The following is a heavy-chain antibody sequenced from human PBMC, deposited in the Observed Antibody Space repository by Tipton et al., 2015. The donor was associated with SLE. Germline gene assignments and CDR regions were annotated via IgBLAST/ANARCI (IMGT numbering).Heavy chain of an antibody. Sequence: TLSLTCTVSGGSLTRSRYYWGWIRQPPGKGLEWIGNIYYSGSTYYNPSLKSRVTISVDTSKNQFSLKLSSVTAADTAVYYCARVKGVRGWFDPWGLGTLVTVSS. CDR1: GGSLTRSRYY. V-gene: IGHV4-39*07. CDR2: IYYSGST. CDR3: ARVKGVRGWFDP. D-gene: IGHD3-10*01. J-gene: IGHJ5*02.